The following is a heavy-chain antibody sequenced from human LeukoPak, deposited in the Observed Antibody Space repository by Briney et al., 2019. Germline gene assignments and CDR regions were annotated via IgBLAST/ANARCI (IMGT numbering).Heavy chain of an antibody. CDR2: INPNSGGT. CDR1: GYTFTGYY. V-gene: IGHV1-2*06. CDR3: AREMNSGYDEGGLEC. D-gene: IGHD5-12*01. J-gene: IGHJ4*02. Sequence: ASVTVSCKASGYTFTGYYIHWVRQAPGQGLEWMGRINPNSGGTNYAQNFEGRVTLTRDKSISTAYMELSRLRSDDTAVYYCAREMNSGYDEGGLECWGQGTLVSVCS.